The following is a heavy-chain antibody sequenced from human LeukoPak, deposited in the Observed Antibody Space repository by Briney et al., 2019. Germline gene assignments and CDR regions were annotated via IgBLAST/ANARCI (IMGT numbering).Heavy chain of an antibody. Sequence: PGGSLRLSCAASGFTFSSYAMSWVRQAPGKGLEWVSAISGSGGSTYYADSVKGRFTISRDNSKNTLYLQMNSLRAEDTAVYYCAKDRTSCPRPLCYYGMDLWGQGTTVTVSS. V-gene: IGHV3-23*01. CDR2: ISGSGGST. J-gene: IGHJ6*02. D-gene: IGHD2-2*01. CDR3: AKDRTSCPRPLCYYGMDL. CDR1: GFTFSSYA.